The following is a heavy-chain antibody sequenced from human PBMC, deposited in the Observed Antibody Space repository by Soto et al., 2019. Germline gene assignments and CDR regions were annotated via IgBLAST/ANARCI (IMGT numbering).Heavy chain of an antibody. CDR2: IYYSGST. CDR3: ARDRCSSTSCWAHAFDI. V-gene: IGHV4-31*02. Sequence: QVQLEESGPGLVKPSQTLSLTCSVSGGSISSGGYYWSWIRQHPGKGLEWIGYIYYSGSTYYNPSLKSRVIISADTSKNQFSLKLSSVTAADTAIYYCARDRCSSTSCWAHAFDIWGQGTMVTVSS. J-gene: IGHJ3*02. D-gene: IGHD2-2*01. CDR1: GGSISSGGYY.